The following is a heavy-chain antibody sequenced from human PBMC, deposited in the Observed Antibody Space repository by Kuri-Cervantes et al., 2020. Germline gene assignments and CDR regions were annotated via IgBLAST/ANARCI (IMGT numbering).Heavy chain of an antibody. CDR2: ISAYNGNT. V-gene: IGHV1-18*01. Sequence: ASVKVSCKASGYTFTSYGISWVRQAPGQGLEWMGWISAYNGNTNYAQKLQGRVTMTTDTSTSTAYMELRSLRSDDTAVYYCARAKSNDFWSGYYNYYYYGMDVWGQGTTVTVSS. D-gene: IGHD3-3*01. CDR1: GYTFTSYG. CDR3: ARAKSNDFWSGYYNYYYYGMDV. J-gene: IGHJ6*02.